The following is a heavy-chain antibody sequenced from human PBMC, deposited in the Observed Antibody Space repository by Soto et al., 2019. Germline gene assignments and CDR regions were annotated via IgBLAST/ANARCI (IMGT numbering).Heavy chain of an antibody. V-gene: IGHV3-33*01. Sequence: QVQLVESGGGVVQPGRSLRLSCAASGFTFSNYAMHWVRQAPGKGLEWVALMWYDGSTKSYADSVKGRFTISRDNSKNTLYLQMNSLRAEDTAVYYCARDRTAGRYYFDYWGRGTLVTVSS. D-gene: IGHD2-21*02. CDR3: ARDRTAGRYYFDY. CDR1: GFTFSNYA. J-gene: IGHJ4*02. CDR2: MWYDGSTK.